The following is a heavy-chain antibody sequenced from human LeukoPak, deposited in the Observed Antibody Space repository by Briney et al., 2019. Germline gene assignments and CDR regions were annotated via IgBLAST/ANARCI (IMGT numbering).Heavy chain of an antibody. V-gene: IGHV5-10-1*01. Sequence: GESLKISCKGTGYSFTSYWISWVRQMPGKGLEWMGRIDPSDSYTNYSPSFQGHVTISADKSISTAYLQWSSLKASDTAMYYCASRPHYHILTGYTGGLAFDIWGQGTMVTVSS. J-gene: IGHJ3*02. CDR1: GYSFTSYW. CDR3: ASRPHYHILTGYTGGLAFDI. CDR2: IDPSDSYT. D-gene: IGHD3-9*01.